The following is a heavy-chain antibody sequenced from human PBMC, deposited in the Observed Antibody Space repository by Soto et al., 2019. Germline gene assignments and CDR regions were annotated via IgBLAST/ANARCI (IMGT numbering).Heavy chain of an antibody. CDR1: GFNFSSYW. Sequence: PGGSLRLSCAASGFNFSSYWMHWVRQAPGKGLVWVSRINSDGSSTSYADSVKGRFTISRDNAKNTLYLQMNSLRAEDTAVYYCAILIAVAGSDAFDIWGQGTMVTVSS. D-gene: IGHD6-19*01. CDR2: INSDGSST. J-gene: IGHJ3*02. V-gene: IGHV3-74*01. CDR3: AILIAVAGSDAFDI.